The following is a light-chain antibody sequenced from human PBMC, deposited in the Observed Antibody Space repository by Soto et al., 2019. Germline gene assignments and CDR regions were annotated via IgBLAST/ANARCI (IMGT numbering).Light chain of an antibody. CDR1: QSVSSSY. V-gene: IGKV3D-20*02. Sequence: EIVLTQSPGTLSLSPGERATLSCRASQSVSSSYLAWYQQKPGQAPRLLIYGASSRATGIPDRFSGSGSGTDVTLTISSLEPEDFAVYYCQHHSNWLRTFGGGTKVDIK. CDR3: QHHSNWLRT. J-gene: IGKJ4*01. CDR2: GAS.